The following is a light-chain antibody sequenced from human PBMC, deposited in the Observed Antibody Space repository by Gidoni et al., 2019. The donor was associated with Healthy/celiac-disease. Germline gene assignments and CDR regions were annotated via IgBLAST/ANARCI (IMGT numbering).Light chain of an antibody. J-gene: IGKJ3*01. CDR3: QQRSNWPRIT. V-gene: IGKV3-11*01. CDR1: QSVSTY. Sequence: EIVLTQSPATPSLSPGERATLSCRASQSVSTYLAWYQQKPGQAPRLLIYYASNRATGIPARFSGSGSGTDFTLTISSLEPEDFAVYYCQQRSNWPRITCGPGTKVDIK. CDR2: YAS.